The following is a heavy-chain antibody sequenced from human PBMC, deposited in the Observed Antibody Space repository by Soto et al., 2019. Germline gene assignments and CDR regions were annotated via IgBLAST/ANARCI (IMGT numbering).Heavy chain of an antibody. CDR3: SRQTVSCHDY. D-gene: IGHD2-2*01. J-gene: IGHJ4*02. CDR1: GFTFSGSH. V-gene: IGHV3-73*01. CDR2: IRSKADSYAT. Sequence: EVQLVESGGGLVQPGGSLKLSCAASGFTFSGSHMHWVRQASGKGLEWVGHIRSKADSYATAYAASVKGRFIISRDDSKTTAYLQMNSLKTEDTAVYYCSRQTVSCHDYWGQGILVTVSS.